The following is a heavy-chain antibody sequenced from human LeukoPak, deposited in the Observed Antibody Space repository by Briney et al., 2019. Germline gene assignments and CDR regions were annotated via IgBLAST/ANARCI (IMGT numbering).Heavy chain of an antibody. CDR2: ISSSSSYI. V-gene: IGHV3-21*01. CDR1: GFTFSSYS. CDR3: ARDRLLSPGTTGY. J-gene: IGHJ4*02. Sequence: KPGGSLRLSCAASGFTFSSYSMNWVRQAPGKGLEWVSSISSSSSYIYYADSVKGRFTISRDNAKNSLYLQMNSLRAEDTAVYYCARDRLLSPGTTGYWGQGTVVSVSS. D-gene: IGHD1-7*01.